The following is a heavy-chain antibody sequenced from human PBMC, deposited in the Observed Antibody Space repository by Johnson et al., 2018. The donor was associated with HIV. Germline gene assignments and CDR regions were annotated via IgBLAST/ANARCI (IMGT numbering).Heavy chain of an antibody. CDR2: IYSGGST. CDR1: GFTVSSNY. J-gene: IGHJ3*02. V-gene: IGHV3-53*01. D-gene: IGHD5-24*01. Sequence: VHLVESGGGLIQPGGSLRLSCAASGFTVSSNYMSWVRQAPGKGLEWVSAIYSGGSTYYTDSVNGRFTISRDNSKNTLFLQMNSLRAEDTAMFYCARACRDGYTCDAFDMWGQGTMVTVSS. CDR3: ARACRDGYTCDAFDM.